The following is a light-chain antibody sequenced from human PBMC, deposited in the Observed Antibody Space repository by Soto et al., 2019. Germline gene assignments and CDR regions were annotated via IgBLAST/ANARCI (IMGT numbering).Light chain of an antibody. CDR2: AAS. Sequence: DIQMTQSPSSLSASVADRVTIVCRASQDIRNDVGWYQQKPGKAPKRLIFAASSLHSGVPSRFSGSRSGTEFNLTIASLQTEDFATYYCLQHNTYPFTFGGGTKVDIK. V-gene: IGKV1-17*01. J-gene: IGKJ4*01. CDR1: QDIRND. CDR3: LQHNTYPFT.